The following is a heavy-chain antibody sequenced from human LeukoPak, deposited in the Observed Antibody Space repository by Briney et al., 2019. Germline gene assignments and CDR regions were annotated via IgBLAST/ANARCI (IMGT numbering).Heavy chain of an antibody. Sequence: GGSLRLSCAASGFRFDDHGMSWVRQAPGKGLQWVSGINWNGGSTGYADSVKGRFTISRDNAKNSLYLQMNSLRAEDTALYYCAGGDRNGWYFDYWGQGILVTVSS. CDR2: INWNGGST. D-gene: IGHD6-19*01. J-gene: IGHJ4*02. CDR3: AGGDRNGWYFDY. CDR1: GFRFDDHG. V-gene: IGHV3-20*04.